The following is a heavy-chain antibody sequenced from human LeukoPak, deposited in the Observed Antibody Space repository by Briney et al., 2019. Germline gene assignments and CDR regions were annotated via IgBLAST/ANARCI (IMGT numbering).Heavy chain of an antibody. CDR3: AGGSVTAAVRY. Sequence: SETLSLTCAVYGGSFSGYYWSWIRQPPGKGLQWIGEINHSGSTNYNPSLKSRVTISVDTSKNQFSLKLSSVTAADTAVYYCAGGSVTAAVRYWGQGTLVTVSS. D-gene: IGHD6-13*01. V-gene: IGHV4-34*01. J-gene: IGHJ4*02. CDR2: INHSGST. CDR1: GGSFSGYY.